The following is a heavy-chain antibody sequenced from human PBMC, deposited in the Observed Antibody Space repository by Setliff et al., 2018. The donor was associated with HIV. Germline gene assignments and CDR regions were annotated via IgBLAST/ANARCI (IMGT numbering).Heavy chain of an antibody. V-gene: IGHV4-59*11. J-gene: IGHJ3*02. D-gene: IGHD3-9*01. CDR2: IHYSGIT. CDR1: RDSINGHW. Sequence: SETLSLTCTVSRDSINGHWWSWIRQPPGKGLEWTGSIHYSGITHYNPSLKSRLTVSVDTSKNQVSLKLTSVTAADTAVYYCARYRCINFACVGFDIWGQGTVVTVSS. CDR3: ARYRCINFACVGFDI.